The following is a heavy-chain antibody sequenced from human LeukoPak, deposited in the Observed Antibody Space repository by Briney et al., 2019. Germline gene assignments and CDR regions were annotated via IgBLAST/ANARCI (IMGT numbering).Heavy chain of an antibody. CDR2: IYTSGST. V-gene: IGHV4-61*02. D-gene: IGHD2-2*02. J-gene: IGHJ3*02. CDR3: ARACTSCYTLGDDAFDI. Sequence: PSETLSLTCTVSGVSISSGSYYWSWIRQPAGKGLEWIGRIYTSGSTNYNPSLKSRVTISVDTSKNQFSLKLSSVTAADTAVYYCARACTSCYTLGDDAFDIWGQGTMVTVSS. CDR1: GVSISSGSYY.